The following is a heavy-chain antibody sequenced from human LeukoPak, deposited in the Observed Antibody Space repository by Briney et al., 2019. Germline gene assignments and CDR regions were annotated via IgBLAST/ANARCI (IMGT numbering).Heavy chain of an antibody. CDR1: GGSISSSSYY. CDR2: IYYSGST. V-gene: IGHV4-39*07. J-gene: IGHJ6*03. CDR3: ARDDKDTAMGLDYYYMDV. Sequence: TSETLSLTCTVSGGSISSSSYYWGWIRQPPGKGLEWIGSIYYSGSTYYNPSLKSRVTISVDTSKNQFSLKLSSVTAADTAVYYCARDDKDTAMGLDYYYMDVWGKGTTVTVSS. D-gene: IGHD5-18*01.